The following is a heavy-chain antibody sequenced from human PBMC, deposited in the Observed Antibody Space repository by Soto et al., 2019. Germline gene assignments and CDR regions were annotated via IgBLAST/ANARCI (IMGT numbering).Heavy chain of an antibody. Sequence: GASVKVSCKASGYTFTSYDINWVRQATGQGLEWMGWMNPNSGNTGYAQKFQGRVTMTRNTSISTAYMELSSLRSEDTAVYYCARRENIVVVPADIGDWFDPWGQGTLVTVSS. V-gene: IGHV1-8*01. J-gene: IGHJ5*02. D-gene: IGHD2-2*02. CDR2: MNPNSGNT. CDR3: ARRENIVVVPADIGDWFDP. CDR1: GYTFTSYD.